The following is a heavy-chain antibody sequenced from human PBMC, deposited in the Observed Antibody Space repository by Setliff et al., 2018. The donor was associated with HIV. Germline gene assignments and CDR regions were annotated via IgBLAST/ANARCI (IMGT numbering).Heavy chain of an antibody. CDR1: GFIVSENY. CDR3: ARDPGMQLRYAFDF. CDR2: LYTGGRT. J-gene: IGHJ4*02. D-gene: IGHD3-9*01. Sequence: GESLKISCAASGFIVSENYMSWLRQAPGKGLEWVSVLYTGGRTHYGDSVKGRFTISRDNSKNTLFLQMNSLRAEDTAVYYCARDPGMQLRYAFDFWGQGTPVTVSS. V-gene: IGHV3-66*01.